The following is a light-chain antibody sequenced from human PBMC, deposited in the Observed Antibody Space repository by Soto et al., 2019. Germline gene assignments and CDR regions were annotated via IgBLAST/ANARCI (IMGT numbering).Light chain of an antibody. Sequence: QSALTQPPSASGTSGQRVTISCSGSSSNIGSDSVNWYQQLPGTAPKLLIYTDNRRPSGVPDRFSGSKSGTSASLAISGLQSEDEADYYCAAWDDSLNGWVFGGGTKLTVL. V-gene: IGLV1-44*01. CDR1: SSNIGSDS. CDR2: TDN. CDR3: AAWDDSLNGWV. J-gene: IGLJ3*02.